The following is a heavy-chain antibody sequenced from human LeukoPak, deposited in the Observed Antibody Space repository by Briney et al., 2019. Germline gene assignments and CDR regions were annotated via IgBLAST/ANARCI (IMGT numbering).Heavy chain of an antibody. J-gene: IGHJ4*02. Sequence: GGSLRLSCAASGFTFSSYWMHWVRQAPGKRLVWVSRINSDGSSTSYADSVKGRFTISRDNAKNTLYLQMNSLRAEDTAVYYCATSDYSNYGDFDYWGQGTLVTVSS. D-gene: IGHD4-11*01. V-gene: IGHV3-74*01. CDR2: INSDGSST. CDR1: GFTFSSYW. CDR3: ATSDYSNYGDFDY.